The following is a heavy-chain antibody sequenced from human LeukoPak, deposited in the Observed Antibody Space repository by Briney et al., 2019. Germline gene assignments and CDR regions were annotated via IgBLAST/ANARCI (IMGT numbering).Heavy chain of an antibody. CDR3: VKGGFYDSSGFPEYFQD. V-gene: IGHV3-64D*09. J-gene: IGHJ1*01. D-gene: IGHD3-22*01. CDR2: ISSNGAST. Sequence: HPGGSLRLSCSASEFSFSRYAIHWVSQGPGEGLEHVSTISSNGASTYYADSAKGRFTISRDNSKNTLYLQLSSLSAEDTAVYYCVKGGFYDSSGFPEYFQDWGQGTLVSASS. CDR1: EFSFSRYA.